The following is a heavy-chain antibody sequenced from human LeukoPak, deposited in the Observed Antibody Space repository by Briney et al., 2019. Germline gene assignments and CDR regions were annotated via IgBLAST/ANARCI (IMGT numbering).Heavy chain of an antibody. Sequence: GGSLRLSCAASGFTFSSYWMSWVRQAPGRGPEWLANIKPDGNEKYYVDSVRGRFTISRDNAQHSLYLHMNILRVEDTAIYYCARGDNWAFDYWGQGTLVTVSS. J-gene: IGHJ4*02. CDR1: GFTFSSYW. D-gene: IGHD1-20*01. CDR2: IKPDGNEK. V-gene: IGHV3-7*05. CDR3: ARGDNWAFDY.